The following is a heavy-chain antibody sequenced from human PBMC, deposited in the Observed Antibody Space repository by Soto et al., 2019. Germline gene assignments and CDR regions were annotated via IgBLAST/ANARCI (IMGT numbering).Heavy chain of an antibody. CDR1: GYTFTSYY. D-gene: IGHD2-21*02. V-gene: IGHV1-46*01. Sequence: QVQLVQSGAEVKKPGASVKVSCKASGYTFTSYYMHWVRQAPGQGLEWMGIINPSGGSTSYAQKFQGRVTMTRDTSTSTVYMELSSLRSEDTAVYYCARDRAPDCGGDCHDAFDIWGQGTMVTVSS. J-gene: IGHJ3*02. CDR2: INPSGGST. CDR3: ARDRAPDCGGDCHDAFDI.